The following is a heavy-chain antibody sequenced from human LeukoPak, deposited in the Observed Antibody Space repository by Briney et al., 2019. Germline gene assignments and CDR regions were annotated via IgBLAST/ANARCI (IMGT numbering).Heavy chain of an antibody. V-gene: IGHV3-23*01. D-gene: IGHD5-12*01. Sequence: GGSLRLSCAASGFTFSNYAMSWVRQAPGKGLEWVSAISGSGGSTYYADSVKGRFTISRDNSKNTLYLQMNSLRAEDTAVYYCAKDKWLPDYYFDYWGQGTLVTVSS. CDR2: ISGSGGST. CDR3: AKDKWLPDYYFDY. J-gene: IGHJ4*02. CDR1: GFTFSNYA.